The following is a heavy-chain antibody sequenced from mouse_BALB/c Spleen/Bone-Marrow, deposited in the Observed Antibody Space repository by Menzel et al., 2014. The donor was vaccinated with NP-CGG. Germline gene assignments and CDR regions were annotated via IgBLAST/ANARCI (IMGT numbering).Heavy chain of an antibody. CDR2: IRLKSNNYAT. V-gene: IGHV6-6*02. CDR3: TVPFGPGFDY. CDR1: GFTFSNYW. J-gene: IGHJ2*01. Sequence: EVQGVESGGGLVQPGGSMKLSCVASGFTFSNYWMNWVRQSPEKGLEWVAEIRLKSNNYATHYAESVKGRFTISRDDSKSSVYLQMNNLRAEDTGIYYCTVPFGPGFDYWGQGTTLTVSS.